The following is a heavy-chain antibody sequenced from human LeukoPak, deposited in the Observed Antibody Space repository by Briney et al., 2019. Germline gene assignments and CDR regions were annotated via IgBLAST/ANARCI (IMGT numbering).Heavy chain of an antibody. CDR1: GFTFSNYA. J-gene: IGHJ4*02. V-gene: IGHV3-30*01. CDR3: VRGGRYCTYGVCLFDY. Sequence: GRSLRLSCADSGFTFSNYAMHWVRQAPGKGLEWVAVISYDGSHKYYADYVQGRFTISRDNYKNTLYLQMNSVRAEDTAVYYCVRGGRYCTYGVCLFDYWGRGTLVTVSS. D-gene: IGHD2-8*01. CDR2: ISYDGSHK.